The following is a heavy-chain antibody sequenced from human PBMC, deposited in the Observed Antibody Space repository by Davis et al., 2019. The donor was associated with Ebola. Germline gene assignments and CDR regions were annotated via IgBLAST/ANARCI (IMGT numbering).Heavy chain of an antibody. J-gene: IGHJ6*02. CDR1: GFTFSSYA. Sequence: GESLKISCSASGFTFSSYAMHWVRQAPGKGLEWVAVISYDGSNKYYADSVKGRFTISRDNSKNTLYLQMNSLRAEDTAVYYCAREGSQYQLLSPSMDVWGQGTTVTVSS. CDR3: AREGSQYQLLSPSMDV. CDR2: ISYDGSNK. D-gene: IGHD2-2*01. V-gene: IGHV3-30*04.